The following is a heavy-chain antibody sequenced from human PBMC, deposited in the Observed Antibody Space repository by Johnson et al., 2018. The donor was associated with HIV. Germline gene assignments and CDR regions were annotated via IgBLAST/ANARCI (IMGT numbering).Heavy chain of an antibody. CDR1: GFTFSNAW. CDR2: IKSKTDGGTT. Sequence: VQLVESGGGLVKPGGSLRLSCAASGFTFSNAWMSWVRQAPGKGLEWVGRIKSKTDGGTTDYAAPVTGRFTIARDDSKNTLYLQMNSLKTEDTAVYYCTTEFVRDSSCYSSWGQGTMVTVSS. J-gene: IGHJ3*01. D-gene: IGHD3-22*01. CDR3: TTEFVRDSSCYSS. V-gene: IGHV3-15*01.